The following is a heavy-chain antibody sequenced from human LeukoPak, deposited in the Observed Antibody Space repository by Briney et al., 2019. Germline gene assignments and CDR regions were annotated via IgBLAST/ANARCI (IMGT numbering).Heavy chain of an antibody. J-gene: IGHJ4*02. CDR1: GFTFSSYG. CDR3: GRDDSPLRYFDWPIDY. V-gene: IGHV3-30*03. D-gene: IGHD3-9*01. CDR2: ISYDGNNE. Sequence: PGGSLRLSCAASGFTFSSYGMHWVRQAPGKGLEWVAVISYDGNNEYYADSVKGRFTISRDNSKNTLYLQMNSLRAEDTAVYYCGRDDSPLRYFDWPIDYWGQGTLVTVSS.